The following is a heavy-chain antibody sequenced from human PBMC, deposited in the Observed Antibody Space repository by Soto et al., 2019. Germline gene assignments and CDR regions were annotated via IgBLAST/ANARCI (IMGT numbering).Heavy chain of an antibody. CDR1: GFTFSSYA. D-gene: IGHD3-10*01. CDR2: ISGSGGST. CDR3: AKAHFYYGSGSYRLYYYYYMDV. V-gene: IGHV3-23*01. Sequence: GGSLRLSCAASGFTFSSYAMSWVRQAPGKGLEWVSAISGSGGSTYYADSVKGRFTISRDNSKNTLYLQMNSLRAEDTAVYYCAKAHFYYGSGSYRLYYYYYMDVWGKGTTVTVSS. J-gene: IGHJ6*03.